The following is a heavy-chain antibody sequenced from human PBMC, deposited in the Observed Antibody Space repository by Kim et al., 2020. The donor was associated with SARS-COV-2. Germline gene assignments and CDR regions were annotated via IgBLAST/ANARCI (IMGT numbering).Heavy chain of an antibody. CDR3: AKRLVRGVNRGYFDY. Sequence: GGSLRLSCAASGFTFSSYAMSWVRQAPGKGLEWVSAISGSGGSTYYADSVKGRFTISRDNSENTLYLQMNSLRAEDTAVYYCAKRLVRGVNRGYFDYWGQGTLVTVSS. V-gene: IGHV3-23*01. D-gene: IGHD3-10*01. CDR2: ISGSGGST. CDR1: GFTFSSYA. J-gene: IGHJ4*02.